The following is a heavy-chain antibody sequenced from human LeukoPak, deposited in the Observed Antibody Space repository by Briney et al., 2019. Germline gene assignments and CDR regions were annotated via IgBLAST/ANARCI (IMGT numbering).Heavy chain of an antibody. D-gene: IGHD6-13*01. CDR3: ASYPTPGIAAAGTLNY. CDR1: GFTVSSIH. CDR2: TYTGGNS. V-gene: IGHV3-53*01. Sequence: PGGSLRLSCAASGFTVSSIHMVWVRQAPGKGLEWVSVTYTGGNSYYADSVKGRFIISRDNAKNSLYLQMNSLRAEDTAVYYCASYPTPGIAAAGTLNYWGQGTLVTVSS. J-gene: IGHJ4*02.